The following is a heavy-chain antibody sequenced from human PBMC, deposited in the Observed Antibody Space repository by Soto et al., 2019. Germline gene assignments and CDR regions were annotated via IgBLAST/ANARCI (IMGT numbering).Heavy chain of an antibody. CDR3: ARGGISHWAYFYYMDV. J-gene: IGHJ6*03. CDR1: GGSISSYY. CDR2: IYYSGST. Sequence: SETLSLTCTGSGGSISSYYWSWIRQPPGKGLEWIGYIYYSGSTNYNPSLKSRVTISVDTSKNQFSLKLSSVTAADTAVYYCARGGISHWAYFYYMDVWDRGTTVTVSS. D-gene: IGHD2-21*01. V-gene: IGHV4-59*01.